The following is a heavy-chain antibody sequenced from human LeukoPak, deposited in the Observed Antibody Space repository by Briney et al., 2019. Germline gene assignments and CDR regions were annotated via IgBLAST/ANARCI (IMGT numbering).Heavy chain of an antibody. V-gene: IGHV3-23*01. J-gene: IGHJ4*02. Sequence: QPGGSLRLSCAASGFTFSSYAMSWVRQAPGKGLEWVSAISGSGAGTYYVDSVKGRFTISRDNSKNTLYLQMNSLRAEDTALYYCAKVISAVAAKGYFDYWGQGTLVTVSS. CDR2: ISGSGAGT. CDR3: AKVISAVAAKGYFDY. CDR1: GFTFSSYA. D-gene: IGHD6-19*01.